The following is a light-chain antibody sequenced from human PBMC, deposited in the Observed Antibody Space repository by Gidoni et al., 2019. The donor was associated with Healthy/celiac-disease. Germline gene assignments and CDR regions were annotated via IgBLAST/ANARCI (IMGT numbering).Light chain of an antibody. CDR2: EVS. J-gene: IGLJ1*01. Sequence: QSALTQPASVSGSPGQSLTISCTGTSSDVGGYNYVSWYQQHPGKAPKLMIYEVSNRPSGVPDRFSGSKSGNTASLTISGLQAEDEADYYCSSYTSSSIPYVFGTGTKVTVL. CDR3: SSYTSSSIPYV. CDR1: SSDVGGYNY. V-gene: IGLV2-14*01.